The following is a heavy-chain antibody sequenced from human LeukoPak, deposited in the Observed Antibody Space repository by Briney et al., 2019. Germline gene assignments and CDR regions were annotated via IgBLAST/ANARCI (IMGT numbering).Heavy chain of an antibody. D-gene: IGHD2-2*01. CDR3: AKAPRRNYCSSTSCSSTNNWFDP. J-gene: IGHJ5*02. CDR2: ISGSGGST. CDR1: GFTFSSYA. Sequence: GGSLRLSCAASGFTFSSYAMSWVRQAPGKGLEWVSAISGSGGSTYYADSVKGRFTISRDNSKNTLYLQMNSLRAEDPAVYYCAKAPRRNYCSSTSCSSTNNWFDPWGQGTLVTVSS. V-gene: IGHV3-23*01.